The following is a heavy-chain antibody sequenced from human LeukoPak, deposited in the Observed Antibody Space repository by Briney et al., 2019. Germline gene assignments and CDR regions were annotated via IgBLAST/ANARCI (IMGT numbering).Heavy chain of an antibody. J-gene: IGHJ5*02. CDR2: IYYSGST. CDR3: ARHAAYYYDSSGYYYRGNWFDP. Sequence: SETLSLTCTVSGGSISSSSYYWGWIRQPPGKGLEWIGSIYYSGSTYYNPSLKSRVTISVDTSKNQFSLKLSSVTAADTAVYYCARHAAYYYDSSGYYYRGNWFDPWGQGTLVTVSS. V-gene: IGHV4-39*01. CDR1: GGSISSSSYY. D-gene: IGHD3-22*01.